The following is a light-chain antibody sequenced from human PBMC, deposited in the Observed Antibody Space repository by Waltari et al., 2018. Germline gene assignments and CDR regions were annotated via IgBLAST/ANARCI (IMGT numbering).Light chain of an antibody. CDR3: QQSYSIPQT. CDR2: AAS. Sequence: DIQMTQSPSSLSASVGDRVTITCRASQSISGYLNWYQQKPGKAPKLLIYAASSLQSGVPSRFSGSGSGTDLTLTISSLQPEDFATYYCQQSYSIPQTFGQGTKVEIK. J-gene: IGKJ1*01. CDR1: QSISGY. V-gene: IGKV1-39*01.